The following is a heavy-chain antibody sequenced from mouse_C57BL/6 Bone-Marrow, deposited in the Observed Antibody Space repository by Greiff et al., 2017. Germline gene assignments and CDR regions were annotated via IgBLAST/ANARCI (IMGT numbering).Heavy chain of an antibody. CDR3: ERSFYYGSLVAY. D-gene: IGHD1-1*01. V-gene: IGHV1-39*01. CDR2: INPNYGTT. CDR1: GYSFTNYN. J-gene: IGHJ3*01. Sequence: EVQLQQSGPELVQPGASVKISCKASGYSFTNYNMTWVKQSNGKSLEWIGVINPNYGTTSYNQKFKGKATMTVDQSSRTAYMQLNSLTSEESAVYYCERSFYYGSLVAYWGQGTLVTVSA.